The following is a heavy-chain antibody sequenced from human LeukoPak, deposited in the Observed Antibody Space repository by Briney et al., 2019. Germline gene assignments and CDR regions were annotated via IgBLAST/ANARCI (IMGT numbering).Heavy chain of an antibody. J-gene: IGHJ4*02. CDR1: GGTFSSYA. CDR2: IIPIFGTA. Sequence: SVKVSCKASGGTFSSYAISWVRQAPGQGLEWMGGIIPIFGTANYAQKFQGRVTITADESTSTAYMELSSLRSEDTAVYYCARDRPGEGRWLQIDYWGQGTLVAVSS. D-gene: IGHD5-24*01. V-gene: IGHV1-69*13. CDR3: ARDRPGEGRWLQIDY.